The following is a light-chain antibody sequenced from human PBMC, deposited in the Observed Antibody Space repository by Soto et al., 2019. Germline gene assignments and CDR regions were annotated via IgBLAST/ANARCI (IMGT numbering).Light chain of an antibody. Sequence: EIVMTQSPATLSVSPGERATLSCRASHSVSSDLAWYQQKPGQAPRLLIYGASSRATGIPDRFSGSGSGTGFTLTISSLQSEDFAVYYCQQYNNWPLTFGGGTKVDI. J-gene: IGKJ4*01. V-gene: IGKV3D-15*01. CDR1: HSVSSD. CDR3: QQYNNWPLT. CDR2: GAS.